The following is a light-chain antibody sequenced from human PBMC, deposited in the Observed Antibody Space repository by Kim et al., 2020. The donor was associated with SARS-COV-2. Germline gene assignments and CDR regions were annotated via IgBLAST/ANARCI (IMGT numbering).Light chain of an antibody. Sequence: GQKVTMSCSGSSSNMGKKYVLWYQQFPGTAPKLLIYDNDKRPSGIPDRFSASKSGTSATLGITGLQTGDEADYYCVTWDSSLGAWVFGGGTQLTVL. CDR3: VTWDSSLGAWV. J-gene: IGLJ3*02. CDR2: DND. V-gene: IGLV1-51*01. CDR1: SSNMGKKY.